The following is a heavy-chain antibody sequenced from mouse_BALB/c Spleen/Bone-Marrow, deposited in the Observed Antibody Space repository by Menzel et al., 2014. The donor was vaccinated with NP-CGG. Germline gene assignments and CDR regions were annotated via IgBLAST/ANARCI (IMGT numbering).Heavy chain of an antibody. D-gene: IGHD1-1*01. CDR2: ILPGSGST. CDR3: ARWGSFAY. V-gene: IGHV1-9*01. Sequence: LQESGAELMKPGASVKISCKATGYTFSSYWIEWVKQRPGHGLEWIGEILPGSGSTNYNGKFKGKATFTADTSSNSAYMQLSSLTSEDSAVYYCARWGSFAYWGQGTLVTVSA. CDR1: GYTFSSYW. J-gene: IGHJ3*01.